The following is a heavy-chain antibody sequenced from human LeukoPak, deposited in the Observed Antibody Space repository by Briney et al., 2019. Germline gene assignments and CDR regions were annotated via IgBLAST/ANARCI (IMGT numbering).Heavy chain of an antibody. Sequence: GGSLRLSCAASGFTFSSYWMHWVRQAPGKGLVWVSRISTDGSSTTYADSVKGRFAISRDNAKNTLYLQMNSLRAEDTAVYYCARAGGHSSPAGSWGQGTLVTVSS. CDR2: ISTDGSST. J-gene: IGHJ5*02. CDR3: ARAGGHSSPAGS. D-gene: IGHD6-13*01. V-gene: IGHV3-74*01. CDR1: GFTFSSYW.